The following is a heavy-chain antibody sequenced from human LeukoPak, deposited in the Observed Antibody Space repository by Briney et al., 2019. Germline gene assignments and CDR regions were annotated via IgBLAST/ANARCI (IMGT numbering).Heavy chain of an antibody. Sequence: SETLSLTCTVSGGSISSYYWSWIRQPAGKGLEWIGRIYTSGSTNYNPSLKSRVTMSVDTSKNQFSLKLSSVTAADTAVYYCAREAAAGIGRVYNWFDPWGQGTLVTVSS. D-gene: IGHD6-13*01. J-gene: IGHJ5*02. V-gene: IGHV4-4*07. CDR3: AREAAAGIGRVYNWFDP. CDR1: GGSISSYY. CDR2: IYTSGST.